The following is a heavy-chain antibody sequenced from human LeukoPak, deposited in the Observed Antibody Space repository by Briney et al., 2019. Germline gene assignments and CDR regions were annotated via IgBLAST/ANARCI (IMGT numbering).Heavy chain of an antibody. CDR2: IYYSGST. Sequence: SETLSLTCTVSGGSLSSGSYYWSWLRQPPGKGLEWIGYIYYSGSTNYNPSLKSRVTISVDTSKNQFSLKLSSVTAADTAVYYCARESRGGSYYFDYWGQGTLVTVSS. CDR3: ARESRGGSYYFDY. V-gene: IGHV4-61*01. D-gene: IGHD1-26*01. CDR1: GGSLSSGSYY. J-gene: IGHJ4*02.